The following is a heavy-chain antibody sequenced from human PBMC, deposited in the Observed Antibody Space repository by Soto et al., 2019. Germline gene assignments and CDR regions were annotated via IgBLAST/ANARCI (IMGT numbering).Heavy chain of an antibody. J-gene: IGHJ4*02. CDR1: GGTFSSYA. D-gene: IGHD6-19*01. CDR3: ARAPLGITVAPDY. V-gene: IGHV1-69*13. CDR2: IIPIFGTA. Sequence: SVKVSCKASGGTFSSYAISWVRQAPGQGLEWMGGIIPIFGTANYAQKFQGRVTITADESTSTAYMELSSLRSEDTAVYYCARAPLGITVAPDYWGQGTLVTVSS.